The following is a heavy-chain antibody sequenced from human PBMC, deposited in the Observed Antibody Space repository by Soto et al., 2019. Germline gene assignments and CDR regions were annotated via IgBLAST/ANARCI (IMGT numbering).Heavy chain of an antibody. CDR2: TSDDGDIQ. D-gene: IGHD5-18*01. V-gene: IGHV3-30-3*01. CDR1: GFDFRKYA. J-gene: IGHJ4*02. CDR3: ARAVDSAMDPLDY. Sequence: LRLSCAASGFDFRKYAMHWVRQSPGKGPEWVAITSDDGDIQYYADSVKGRFTISRDNSKNTLYLQMTTLRSEDAAVYFCARAVDSAMDPLDYWGQGTLVTVSS.